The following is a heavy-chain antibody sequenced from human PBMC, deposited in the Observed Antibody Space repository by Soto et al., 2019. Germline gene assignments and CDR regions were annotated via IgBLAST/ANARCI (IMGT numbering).Heavy chain of an antibody. CDR3: ARHRIGITMVRGYFDL. CDR1: GGSISSSSYY. D-gene: IGHD3-10*01. CDR2: IYYSGST. V-gene: IGHV4-39*01. J-gene: IGHJ2*01. Sequence: QLQLQESGPGLVKPSETLSLTCTVSGGSISSSSYYWGWIRQPPGKGLEWIGSIYYSGSTYYNPSLKSRVTRSVHTSKNQFSLKLGSVTAADTAVYYCARHRIGITMVRGYFDLWGRGTLVTVSS.